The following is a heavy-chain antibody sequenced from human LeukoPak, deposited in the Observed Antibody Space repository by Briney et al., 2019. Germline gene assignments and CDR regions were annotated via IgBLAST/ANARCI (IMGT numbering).Heavy chain of an antibody. V-gene: IGHV3-7*01. Sequence: PGGSLTLSCGVSGLTLSNYWWSWVRQAPGKGLEWVATISQDGSEKIYVDSVKGRFSIPRDNAKSSLYLQMNSLRAEDTAVYYCARETTYEGVVYWGQGTLVTVSS. CDR2: ISQDGSEK. J-gene: IGHJ4*02. CDR1: GLTLSNYW. D-gene: IGHD4-17*01. CDR3: ARETTYEGVVY.